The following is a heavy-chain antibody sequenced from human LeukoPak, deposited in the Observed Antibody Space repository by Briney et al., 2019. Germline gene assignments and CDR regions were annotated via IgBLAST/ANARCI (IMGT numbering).Heavy chain of an antibody. D-gene: IGHD5-18*01. CDR1: GCAFDNHV. V-gene: IGHV3-23*01. CDR2: ISIRGETS. J-gene: IGHJ4*02. CDR3: ARVSGGLHRYGSLDD. Sequence: GGSLRLSCAASGCAFDNHVMSWVRHLPGKGLQWVSAISIRGETSFYADFVKSRFTVSRDNSGNRLFLQMNSLRVEDTGVYYCARVSGGLHRYGSLDDWGQGTLVTVSS.